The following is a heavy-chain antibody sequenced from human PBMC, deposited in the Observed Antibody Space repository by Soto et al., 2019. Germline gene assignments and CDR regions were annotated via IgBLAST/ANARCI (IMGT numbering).Heavy chain of an antibody. D-gene: IGHD2-2*01. J-gene: IGHJ6*02. CDR3: ARGISTTRYYYYSGMDV. CDR1: GYTLTSYY. CDR2: INPSGGTT. Sequence: QVQLVQSGAEVQKPGASVKVSCKASGYTLTSYYLHWVRQAPGQGLEWMGIINPSGGTTNDAQKLQDRVTMTIDTSTSTVYMELSRLRSEDTAVYYCARGISTTRYYYYSGMDVWGQGTTVTVSS. V-gene: IGHV1-46*04.